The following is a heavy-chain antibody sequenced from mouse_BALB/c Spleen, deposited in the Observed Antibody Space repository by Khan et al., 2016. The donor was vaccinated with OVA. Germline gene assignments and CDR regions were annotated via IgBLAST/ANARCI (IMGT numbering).Heavy chain of an antibody. CDR3: ARETAYYGDYEAMDY. Sequence: QVQLKESGPGLVAPSQSLSITCTVSGFSLTNYGVNWVRQPPGKGLEWLGIIWAGGSTNYNSALRSRVTIRKDNAKSQVFLKMNRLQTDDTARYFCARETAYYGDYEAMDYWGQGTSVTVSP. J-gene: IGHJ4*01. CDR2: IWAGGST. V-gene: IGHV2-9*02. CDR1: GFSLTNYG. D-gene: IGHD2-13*01.